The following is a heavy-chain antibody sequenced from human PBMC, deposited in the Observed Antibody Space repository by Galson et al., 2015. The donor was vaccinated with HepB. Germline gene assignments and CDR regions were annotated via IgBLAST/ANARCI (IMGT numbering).Heavy chain of an antibody. D-gene: IGHD2-15*01. Sequence: SLRLSCAASGFTFSSYAMHWVRQAPGKGLEWVAVISHDGNNKYYADPVKGRFTISRDKSKNTLYLQMNSLRAEDTAVYYCARVGGSQSFEYWGQGTLVTVSS. CDR3: ARVGGSQSFEY. V-gene: IGHV3-30-3*01. CDR2: ISHDGNNK. CDR1: GFTFSSYA. J-gene: IGHJ4*02.